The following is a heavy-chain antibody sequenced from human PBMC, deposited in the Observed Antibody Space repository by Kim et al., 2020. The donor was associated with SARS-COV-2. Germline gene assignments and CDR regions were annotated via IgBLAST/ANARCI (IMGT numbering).Heavy chain of an antibody. CDR3: ARGQNSGSYYAAY. J-gene: IGHJ4*02. D-gene: IGHD1-26*01. Sequence: YADSVKGRFTISGDNAKNSLYLQMNSLRAEDTALYYCARGQNSGSYYAAYWGQGTLVTVSS. V-gene: IGHV3-20*03.